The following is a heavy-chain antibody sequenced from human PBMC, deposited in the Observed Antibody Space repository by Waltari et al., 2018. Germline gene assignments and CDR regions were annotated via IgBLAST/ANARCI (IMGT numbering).Heavy chain of an antibody. V-gene: IGHV4-39*01. Sequence: QLQLQESGPGLVKPSETLSLTCTVSGGSISSSSYYWGWIRQPPGKGLEWIGSIYYSGSTDYNPSLKSGVTISVDTSKNQFSLKLSSVTAADTAVYYCARRSAVAVPRYFDYWGQGTLVTVSS. D-gene: IGHD6-19*01. J-gene: IGHJ4*02. CDR3: ARRSAVAVPRYFDY. CDR2: IYYSGST. CDR1: GGSISSSSYY.